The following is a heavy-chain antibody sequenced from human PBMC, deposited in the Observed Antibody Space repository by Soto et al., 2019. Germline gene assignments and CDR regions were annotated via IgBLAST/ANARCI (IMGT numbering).Heavy chain of an antibody. CDR2: MNPNSGNT. V-gene: IGHV1-8*01. CDR1: GYTFTIYD. Sequence: ASVKVSCKASGYTFTIYDINWVLQATGQGLEWMGWMNPNSGNTGYAQKFQGRVTMTRNTSISTAYMELSSLRSEDTAVYYCARDLAVGLVDYWGQRSLVTVSS. CDR3: ARDLAVGLVDY. D-gene: IGHD6-19*01. J-gene: IGHJ4*02.